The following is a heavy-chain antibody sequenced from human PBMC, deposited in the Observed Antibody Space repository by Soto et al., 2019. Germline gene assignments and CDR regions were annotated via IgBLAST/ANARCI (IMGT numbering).Heavy chain of an antibody. Sequence: TLSLTCAVSGGSISSGGYSWSWIRQPPGKGLEWIGYIYHSGSTYYNPSLKSRVTISVDRSKNQFSLKLSSVTAADTAVYYCARELFGRSVWFDPWGQGTLVTVSS. CDR3: ARELFGRSVWFDP. D-gene: IGHD3-10*01. CDR1: GGSISSGGYS. V-gene: IGHV4-30-2*01. CDR2: IYHSGST. J-gene: IGHJ5*02.